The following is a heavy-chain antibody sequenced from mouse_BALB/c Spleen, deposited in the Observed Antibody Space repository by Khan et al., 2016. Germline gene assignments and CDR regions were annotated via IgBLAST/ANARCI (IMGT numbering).Heavy chain of an antibody. Sequence: EVPLLESGPSFVKPSQTLSLTCSITGDSFTSGYWNWIRKHPGNKLELLGYISYSGSTYYIPSLKSRISISRDTSKNQDDLQVSSVTSQDTAAYYCERKGYIVYWNIDDWGAGASLTVSS. CDR1: GDSFTSGY. V-gene: IGHV3-8*02. D-gene: IGHD1-3*01. CDR2: ISYSGST. J-gene: IGHJ1*01. CDR3: ERKGYIVYWNIDD.